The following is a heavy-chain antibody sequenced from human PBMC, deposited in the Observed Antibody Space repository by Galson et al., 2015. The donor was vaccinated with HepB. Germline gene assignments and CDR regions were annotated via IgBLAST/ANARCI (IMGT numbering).Heavy chain of an antibody. D-gene: IGHD4-17*01. CDR2: INSDGSST. J-gene: IGHJ2*01. V-gene: IGHV3-74*01. Sequence: SLRLSCAASGFTFSSYWMHWVRQAPGKGLVWVSRINSDGSSTSYADSVKGRFTISRDNAKNTLYLQMNSLRAEDTAVYYCARGRETTVTTGVYWYFDLWGRGTLVTVSS. CDR1: GFTFSSYW. CDR3: ARGRETTVTTGVYWYFDL.